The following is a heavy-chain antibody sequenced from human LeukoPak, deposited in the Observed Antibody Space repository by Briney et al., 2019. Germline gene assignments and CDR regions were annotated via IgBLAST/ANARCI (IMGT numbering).Heavy chain of an antibody. V-gene: IGHV3-30-3*01. D-gene: IGHD2-21*02. Sequence: GGSLRLSCAASGFTFSSYAMHWVRQAPGKGLEWVAVISYDGSNKYYADSVKGRFTISRDNSKNTLYPQMNSLRAEDTAVYYCARGDTYCGGDCYNWFDPWGQGTLVTVSS. CDR1: GFTFSSYA. J-gene: IGHJ5*02. CDR2: ISYDGSNK. CDR3: ARGDTYCGGDCYNWFDP.